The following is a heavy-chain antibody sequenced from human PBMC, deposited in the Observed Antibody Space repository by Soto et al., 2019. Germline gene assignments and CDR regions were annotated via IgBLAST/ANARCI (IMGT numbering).Heavy chain of an antibody. V-gene: IGHV4-39*01. CDR1: GGSISSSSYY. Sequence: QLQLQESGPGLVKPSETLSLTCTVSGGSISSSSYYWGWIRQPPGKGLEWIGSIYYSGSTYYNPSLKSRVTISVDTSKNQFSLKLSSVTAADTAVYYCAFSSSSGWDNWFDPWGQGTLVTVSS. J-gene: IGHJ5*02. CDR2: IYYSGST. CDR3: AFSSSSGWDNWFDP. D-gene: IGHD6-19*01.